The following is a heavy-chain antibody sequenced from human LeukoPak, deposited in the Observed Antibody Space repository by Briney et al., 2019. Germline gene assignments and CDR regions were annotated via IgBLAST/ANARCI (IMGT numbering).Heavy chain of an antibody. CDR1: GFTFSDYY. Sequence: GGSLRLYCAASGFTFSDYYMSWIRQAPGKGLEWVSYISSSGSTIYYADSVKGRFTISRDNAKNSLYLQMNSLRAEDTAVYYCARDNGVWFGELLSPFAFDPWGQGTLVTVSS. J-gene: IGHJ5*02. D-gene: IGHD3-10*01. V-gene: IGHV3-11*01. CDR2: ISSSGSTI. CDR3: ARDNGVWFGELLSPFAFDP.